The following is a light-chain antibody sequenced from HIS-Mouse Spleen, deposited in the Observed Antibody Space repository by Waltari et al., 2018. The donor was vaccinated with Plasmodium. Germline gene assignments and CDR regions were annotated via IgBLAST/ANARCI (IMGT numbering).Light chain of an antibody. J-gene: IGKJ3*01. Sequence: EIVMTHSPATLSVSPGERATLSCRASQSVSSNLAWYQQKPGQAPRLLIYGASTRATGIPDRFSGSGSGTEFTLTISSLQSEDFAVYYCQQYNNWSFTFGPGTKVDIK. CDR1: QSVSSN. V-gene: IGKV3-15*01. CDR2: GAS. CDR3: QQYNNWSFT.